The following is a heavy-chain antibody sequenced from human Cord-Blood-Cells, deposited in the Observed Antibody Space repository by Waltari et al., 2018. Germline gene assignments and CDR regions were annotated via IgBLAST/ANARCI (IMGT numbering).Heavy chain of an antibody. Sequence: QVQLQQWGAGLLKPSETLSLTCAVYGGAFSGYSWSWIRQPPGKGLEWIGEINHSGSTNYNPSLKSRVTISVDTSKNQFSLKLSSVTAADTAVYCCALVDYYYMDVWGKGTTVTVSS. CDR3: ALVDYYYMDV. D-gene: IGHD2-21*01. J-gene: IGHJ6*03. CDR2: INHSGST. V-gene: IGHV4-34*01. CDR1: GGAFSGYS.